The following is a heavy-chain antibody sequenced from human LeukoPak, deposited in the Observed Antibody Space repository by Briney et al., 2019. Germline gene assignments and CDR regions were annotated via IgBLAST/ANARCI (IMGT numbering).Heavy chain of an antibody. V-gene: IGHV3-21*01. CDR1: GFTFSSYA. CDR2: ITNTDTFR. D-gene: IGHD2-8*02. Sequence: GGSLRLSCAASGFTFSSYAMSWVRQAPGRGLEWVSSITNTDTFRYYADSVKGRFTISRDNAKNALFLQMDSLRADDTAVYYCARGGWWGDFDYWGQGTLITVSS. CDR3: ARGGWWGDFDY. J-gene: IGHJ4*02.